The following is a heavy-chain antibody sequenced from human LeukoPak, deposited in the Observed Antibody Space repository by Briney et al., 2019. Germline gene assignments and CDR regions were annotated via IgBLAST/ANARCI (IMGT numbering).Heavy chain of an antibody. J-gene: IGHJ4*02. Sequence: SETLSLTCIVPGGSISSSSYYWAWIRQSPGKGLEWIGTFSSGGSAYYNPSLTSRVSISKDTSDNQFSLRLYSVTAANTAVYYCARKQTGTMYDVWGQGTQVTVSS. CDR3: ARKQTGTMYDV. CDR2: FSSGGSA. D-gene: IGHD1-7*01. V-gene: IGHV4-39*07. CDR1: GGSISSSSYY.